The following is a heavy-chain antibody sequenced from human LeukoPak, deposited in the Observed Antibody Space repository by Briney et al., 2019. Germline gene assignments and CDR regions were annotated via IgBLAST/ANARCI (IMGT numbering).Heavy chain of an antibody. Sequence: SETLSLTCAVYGGSFSGYYWSWIRQPPGKGLEWVGDTYHIGSTNYNPSLKSRVTISVGTSKNQFSLKLSSVTAADTAVYYCARTRYGYYYGSTASPRFDPWGQGTLVTVSS. CDR1: GGSFSGYY. V-gene: IGHV4-34*01. J-gene: IGHJ5*02. CDR2: TYHIGST. D-gene: IGHD3-10*01. CDR3: ARTRYGYYYGSTASPRFDP.